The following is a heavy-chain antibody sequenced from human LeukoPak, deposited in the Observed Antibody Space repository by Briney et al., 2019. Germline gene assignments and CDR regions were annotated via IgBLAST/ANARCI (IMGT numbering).Heavy chain of an antibody. V-gene: IGHV4-39*02. CDR3: AREGLYSYGYFYYYYGMDV. J-gene: IGHJ6*02. D-gene: IGHD5-18*01. CDR1: GGSISSSSYY. Sequence: SETLSLTCTVSGGSISSSSYYWGWIHQPPGKGLEWIGSIYYSGSTYYNPSLKSRVTISVDTSKNQFSLKLSSVTAADTAVYYCAREGLYSYGYFYYYYGMDVWGQGTTVTVSS. CDR2: IYYSGST.